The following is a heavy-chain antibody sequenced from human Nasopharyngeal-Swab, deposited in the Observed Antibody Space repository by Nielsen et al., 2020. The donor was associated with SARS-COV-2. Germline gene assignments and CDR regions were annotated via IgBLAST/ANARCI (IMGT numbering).Heavy chain of an antibody. D-gene: IGHD2-2*01. J-gene: IGHJ4*02. CDR3: ASQLGHPDS. CDR2: ISEDGSIT. Sequence: GGSMSLSCAASGFTFRSHWMHWVRQAPGKGLVWVSRISEDGSITTYADSVKGRFTISRDNAKNTLFLQMHSLRADDTAIYYCASQLGHPDSWGQGTLVTVSS. V-gene: IGHV3-74*01. CDR1: GFTFRSHW.